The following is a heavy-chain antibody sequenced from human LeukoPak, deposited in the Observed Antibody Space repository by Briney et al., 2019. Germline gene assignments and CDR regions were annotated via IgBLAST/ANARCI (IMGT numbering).Heavy chain of an antibody. V-gene: IGHV4-59*08. CDR1: GGSISSYY. D-gene: IGHD1-26*01. Sequence: PSETLSLTCTVSGGSISSYYWSWLRQPPGKGLEWIGYIYYSGSTKYNPSLKSRVTISVDTSKNQFSLKLRSVTAADTAVYYCARGRYSGSYFYFDYWGQGTLVTVSS. CDR3: ARGRYSGSYFYFDY. CDR2: IYYSGST. J-gene: IGHJ4*02.